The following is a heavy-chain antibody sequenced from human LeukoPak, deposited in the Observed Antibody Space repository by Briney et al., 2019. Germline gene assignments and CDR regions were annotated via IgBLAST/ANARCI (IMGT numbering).Heavy chain of an antibody. Sequence: PGGSLRLSCAASGFTFSSYGMHWVRQAPGKGLEWVAVIWYDGSNKYYADSVKGRFTISRDNSKNTLYLQMNSLRAEDTAVYYCARDGGALLPAIVATISLGYYYYGMDVWGQGTPVTVSS. CDR1: GFTFSSYG. CDR3: ARDGGALLPAIVATISLGYYYYGMDV. J-gene: IGHJ6*02. D-gene: IGHD5-12*01. V-gene: IGHV3-33*01. CDR2: IWYDGSNK.